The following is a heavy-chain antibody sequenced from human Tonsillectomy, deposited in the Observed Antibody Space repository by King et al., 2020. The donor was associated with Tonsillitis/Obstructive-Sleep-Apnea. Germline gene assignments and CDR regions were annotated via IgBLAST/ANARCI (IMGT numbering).Heavy chain of an antibody. CDR3: ARDVMTTVTTEADY. CDR2: INPNSGGT. V-gene: IGHV1-2*06. J-gene: IGHJ4*02. CDR1: GYTFTGYY. Sequence: VQLVQSGAEVKKPGASVKVSCTASGYTFTGYYMHWVRQAPGHGLEWMGRINPNSGGTNYAQNFQGRVTMTRDTSISTAYMELSRLRSDDTAVYYCARDVMTTVTTEADYWGQGTLVTVSS. D-gene: IGHD4-17*01.